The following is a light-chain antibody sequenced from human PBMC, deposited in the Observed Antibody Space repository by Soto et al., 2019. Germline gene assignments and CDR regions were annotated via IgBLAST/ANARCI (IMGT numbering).Light chain of an antibody. J-gene: IGLJ1*01. V-gene: IGLV1-40*01. CDR1: SSNIGAGYD. Sequence: QSVLTQPPSGSGAPGQRVTISCTGSSSNIGAGYDVHWYQQLPGTAPKLLIYGNSNRPSGVPDRFSGSKSGTSASLAITGLQAEDEADYYCQSYDRSLSGVFGTGTKVTAL. CDR3: QSYDRSLSGV. CDR2: GNS.